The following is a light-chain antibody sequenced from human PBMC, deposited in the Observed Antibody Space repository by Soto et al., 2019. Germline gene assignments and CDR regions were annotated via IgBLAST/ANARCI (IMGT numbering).Light chain of an antibody. CDR3: QQLASYPIGT. CDR2: DAS. V-gene: IGKV1-9*01. Sequence: DIQLTQSPSFLSASVGDRVTITCRASQDISSSLAWYQQKPGKAPKLLIYDASTLQTGVPSRFRGSGSGTEFTLTISSLQPEDFATYSCQQLASYPIGTFGGGTKGDIK. CDR1: QDISSS. J-gene: IGKJ4*01.